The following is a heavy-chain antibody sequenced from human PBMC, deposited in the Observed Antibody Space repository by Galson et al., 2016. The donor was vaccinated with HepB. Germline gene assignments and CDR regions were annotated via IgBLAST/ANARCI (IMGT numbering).Heavy chain of an antibody. V-gene: IGHV3-30*18. CDR3: AKVNGDNALAYFYGMDV. Sequence: CAGSGFGFRTYGFHWVRQAPGKGLEWVAAVSHDERDTYGESVKGRLTISSDDSKNTLYLQMNSLRAEDTAIYYCAKVNGDNALAYFYGMDVWGQGTTVAVS. CDR2: VSHDERDT. D-gene: IGHD2-21*02. J-gene: IGHJ6*02. CDR1: GFGFRTYG.